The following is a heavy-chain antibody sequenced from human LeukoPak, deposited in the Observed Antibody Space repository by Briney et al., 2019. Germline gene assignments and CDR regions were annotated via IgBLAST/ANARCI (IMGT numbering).Heavy chain of an antibody. Sequence: GGSLRLSCAASGFTFSSYSMNWVRQAPGKGLEWVSSISSSSSYIYYADSVKGRFTISRDSAKNSLYLQMNSLRAEDTAVYYCARDLGGGDGGLDYWGQGTLVTVSS. CDR1: GFTFSSYS. CDR3: ARDLGGGDGGLDY. CDR2: ISSSSSYI. D-gene: IGHD2-21*02. V-gene: IGHV3-21*01. J-gene: IGHJ4*02.